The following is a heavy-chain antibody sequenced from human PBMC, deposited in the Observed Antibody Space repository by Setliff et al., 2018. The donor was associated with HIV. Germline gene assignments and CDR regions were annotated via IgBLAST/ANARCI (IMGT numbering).Heavy chain of an antibody. CDR1: GFTFRNYK. V-gene: IGHV3-48*03. J-gene: IGHJ4*02. CDR2: ISIGSGGAI. CDR3: ATQTGFYNSHWYDY. Sequence: GGSLRLSCAASGFTFRNYKFNWVRQAPGRGLEWVSSISIGSGGAIDYADSVQGRFTISRDNSKNSVFLQMNSLRAEDTGVYYCATQTGFYNSHWYDYWGQGTMVTVSS. D-gene: IGHD6-13*01.